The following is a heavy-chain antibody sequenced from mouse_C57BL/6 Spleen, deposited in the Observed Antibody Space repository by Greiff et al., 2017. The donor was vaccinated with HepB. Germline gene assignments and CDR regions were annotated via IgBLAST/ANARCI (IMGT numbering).Heavy chain of an antibody. CDR3: ARDRGSSGNFDY. CDR1: GFTFSDYY. Sequence: EVMLVESEGGLVQPGSSMKLSCTASGFTFSDYYMAWVRQVPEKGLEWVANINYDGSSTYYLDSLKSRFIISRDNAKNILYLQMSSLKSEDTATYYCARDRGSSGNFDYWGQGTTLTVSS. J-gene: IGHJ2*01. CDR2: INYDGSST. V-gene: IGHV5-16*01. D-gene: IGHD3-2*02.